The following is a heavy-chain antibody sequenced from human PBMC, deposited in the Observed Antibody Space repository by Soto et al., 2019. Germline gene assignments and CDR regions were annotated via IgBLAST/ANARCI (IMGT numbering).Heavy chain of an antibody. V-gene: IGHV1-18*01. CDR1: GYTFTSYG. CDR3: ARAYDFWSGYRNPFDY. CDR2: ISAYNGNT. D-gene: IGHD3-3*01. J-gene: IGHJ4*02. Sequence: ASVKVSCKASGYTFTSYGISWVRQAPGQGLEWMGWISAYNGNTNYAQKLQGRVTMTTDTSTSTAYMELRSLRSDDTAVYYCARAYDFWSGYRNPFDYWGQGTLATVSS.